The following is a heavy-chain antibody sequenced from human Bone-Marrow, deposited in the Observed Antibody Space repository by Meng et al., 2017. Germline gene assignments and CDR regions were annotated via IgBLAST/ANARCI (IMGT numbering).Heavy chain of an antibody. D-gene: IGHD6-13*01. V-gene: IGHV3-21*01. J-gene: IGHJ6*02. Sequence: GGSLRLSCAASGFTFSSYGMHWVRQAPGKGLEWVSSISSSSSYIYYADSVKGRFTISRDNAKNSLYLQMNSLRAEDTAVYYCARDGGSGYSSSWYTRTTYYYYGMDVWGQGTTVTVSS. CDR1: GFTFSSYG. CDR2: ISSSSSYI. CDR3: ARDGGSGYSSSWYTRTTYYYYGMDV.